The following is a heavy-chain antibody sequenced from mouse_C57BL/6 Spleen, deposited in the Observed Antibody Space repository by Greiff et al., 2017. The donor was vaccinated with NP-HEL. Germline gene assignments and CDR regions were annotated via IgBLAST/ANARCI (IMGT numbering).Heavy chain of an antibody. Sequence: VQLQQSGAELVRPGTSVKMSCKASGYTFTNYWIGWAKQRPGHGLEWIGDIYPGGGYTNYNEKFKGKATLTADKSSSTAYMQFSSLTSEDSAIYYCARTGDGTTGGYAMDYWGQGTSVTVSS. J-gene: IGHJ4*01. D-gene: IGHD2-14*01. CDR2: IYPGGGYT. V-gene: IGHV1-63*01. CDR3: ARTGDGTTGGYAMDY. CDR1: GYTFTNYW.